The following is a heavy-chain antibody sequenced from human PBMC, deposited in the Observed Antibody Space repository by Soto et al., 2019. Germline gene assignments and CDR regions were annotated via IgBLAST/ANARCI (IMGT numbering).Heavy chain of an antibody. Sequence: GASVKVSCKASGGTFSSYAISWVRQAPGQGLDWMGGIIPIFGTANYAQKFQGRVTITADESTSTAYMELSSLRSEDTAVYYCARPTLYFYDNSGHSDWFDPWGQGTLVT. CDR2: IIPIFGTA. CDR3: ARPTLYFYDNSGHSDWFDP. CDR1: GGTFSSYA. V-gene: IGHV1-69*13. D-gene: IGHD3-22*01. J-gene: IGHJ5*02.